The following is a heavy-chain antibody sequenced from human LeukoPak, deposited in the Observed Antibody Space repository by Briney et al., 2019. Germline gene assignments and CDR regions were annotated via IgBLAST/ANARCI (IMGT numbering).Heavy chain of an antibody. CDR2: ISGSAGSA. D-gene: IGHD3-9*01. CDR1: GFTLSSYA. CDR3: ARSPPLKDWVVDY. Sequence: QPGGSLRLSCAASGFTLSSYAMSWVRQAPGEGLEWVSAISGSAGSAYYADSVKGRFTISRDNSKNTLYLQMNSLRAEDTAVYYCARSPPLKDWVVDYWGQGTLVTVSS. V-gene: IGHV3-23*01. J-gene: IGHJ4*02.